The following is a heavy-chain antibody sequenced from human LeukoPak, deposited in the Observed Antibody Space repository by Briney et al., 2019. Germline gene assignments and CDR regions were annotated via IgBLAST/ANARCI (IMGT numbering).Heavy chain of an antibody. J-gene: IGHJ4*02. CDR1: GFTFSTFA. Sequence: PGGSLRLSCAASGFTFSTFAMIWVRQPPGKGLEWVSSIFPSGGEIHYADSVRGRFTISRDNSKSTLSLQMNSLRAEDTAVYYCARDHNGGYEYFDYWGQGTLVTVSS. CDR3: ARDHNGGYEYFDY. V-gene: IGHV3-23*01. CDR2: IFPSGGEI. D-gene: IGHD3-22*01.